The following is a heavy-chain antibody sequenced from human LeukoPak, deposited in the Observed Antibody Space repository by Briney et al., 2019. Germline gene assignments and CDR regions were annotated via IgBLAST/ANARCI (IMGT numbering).Heavy chain of an antibody. Sequence: ASVTVSCKASGYTFTGYYMHWVRQAPGQGLEWMGWINPNSGGTNYAQKFQGRATMTRDTSISTAYMELSKLRSDDTAVYYCATVSRYDFDYWGQGTLVTVSS. J-gene: IGHJ4*02. D-gene: IGHD1-1*01. V-gene: IGHV1-2*02. CDR2: INPNSGGT. CDR1: GYTFTGYY. CDR3: ATVSRYDFDY.